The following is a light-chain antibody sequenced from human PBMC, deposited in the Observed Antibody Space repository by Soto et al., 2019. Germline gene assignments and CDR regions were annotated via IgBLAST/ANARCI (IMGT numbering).Light chain of an antibody. CDR1: QSVVNW. V-gene: IGKV1-5*01. Sequence: IQMNQSASTVSASVGDTVTITCRASQSVVNWLAWYQQKPGKAPNLLIFDASSLQSGVSSRFSGSGSETEFTLTITSLQPDDFATYYCLQYNAYSPWTFGQGTKADIK. CDR3: LQYNAYSPWT. J-gene: IGKJ1*01. CDR2: DAS.